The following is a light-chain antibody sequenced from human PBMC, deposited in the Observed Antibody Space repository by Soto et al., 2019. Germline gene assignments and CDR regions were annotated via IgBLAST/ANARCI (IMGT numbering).Light chain of an antibody. CDR1: SSNIVNNY. CDR2: DNN. J-gene: IGLJ2*01. Sequence: QSVLTQPPSVSAAPGQTVTISCSGSSSNIVNNYVSWYQQLPGTAPKLLIYDNNKRPSGIPNRFSGSKSGTSATLGITGPQTGDEADYYCGTWDSSLSAVVFGGGTKLTVL. CDR3: GTWDSSLSAVV. V-gene: IGLV1-51*01.